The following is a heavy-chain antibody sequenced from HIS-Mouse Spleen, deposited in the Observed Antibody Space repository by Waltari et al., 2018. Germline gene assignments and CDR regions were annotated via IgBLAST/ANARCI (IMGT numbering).Heavy chain of an antibody. D-gene: IGHD6-13*01. V-gene: IGHV4-39*07. CDR3: AREIPYSSSWYDWYFDL. Sequence: QLQLQESGPGLVKPSETLSLTCTVSGGSISSSSYYWGWIRQPPGKGLEWIGSIYYSGRTYYHPSLKSRVTISGDTSKNQFSLKLSSVTAADTAVYYCAREIPYSSSWYDWYFDLWGRGTLVTVSS. J-gene: IGHJ2*01. CDR1: GGSISSSSYY. CDR2: IYYSGRT.